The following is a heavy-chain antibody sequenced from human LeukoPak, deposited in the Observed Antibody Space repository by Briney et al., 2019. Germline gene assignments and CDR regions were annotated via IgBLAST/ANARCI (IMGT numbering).Heavy chain of an antibody. J-gene: IGHJ5*02. CDR1: SGSISTSNYY. CDR3: ARAYSSSWYMNWFDP. D-gene: IGHD6-13*01. Sequence: PSETLSLTCTVSSGSISTSNYYWGWIRQPPGEGLEFIGSIYYSGSTYYNPSLKSRVTISVDTSKNQFSLKLSSVTAADAAVYYCARAYSSSWYMNWFDPWGQGTLVTVSS. CDR2: IYYSGST. V-gene: IGHV4-39*07.